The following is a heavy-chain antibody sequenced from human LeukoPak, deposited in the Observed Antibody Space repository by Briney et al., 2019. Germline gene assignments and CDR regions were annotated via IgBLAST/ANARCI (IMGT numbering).Heavy chain of an antibody. CDR2: IIPILSTA. CDR1: VGTLSSYA. J-gene: IGHJ4*03. Sequence: SVKVSCEASVGTLSSYAISWVRQAPGPGREWRGGIIPILSTANHAQKFQGRVTITADESTSIADMELSSLRSEDTAVYYCARTVVVPAAIFERPGYFDCWGQGTLVTVSS. CDR3: ARTVVVPAAIFERPGYFDC. V-gene: IGHV1-69*01. D-gene: IGHD2-2*01.